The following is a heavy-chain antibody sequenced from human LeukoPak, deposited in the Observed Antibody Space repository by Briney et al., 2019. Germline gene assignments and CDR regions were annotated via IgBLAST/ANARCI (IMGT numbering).Heavy chain of an antibody. CDR3: ASRIGRAGTSDY. CDR2: ISAYNGNT. V-gene: IGHV1-18*01. D-gene: IGHD6-19*01. Sequence: GASVKVSCKASGYTSTSYGISWVRQAPGQGLEWTGWISAYNGNTNYAQKLQGRVTMTTDTSTSTAYMELRSLRYDDTAVYYCASRIGRAGTSDYWGQGTLVTVSS. CDR1: GYTSTSYG. J-gene: IGHJ4*02.